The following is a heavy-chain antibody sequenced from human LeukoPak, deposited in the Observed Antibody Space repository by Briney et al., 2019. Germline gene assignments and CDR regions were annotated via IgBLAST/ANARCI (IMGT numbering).Heavy chain of an antibody. CDR1: GFNFSYYE. J-gene: IGHJ3*02. Sequence: GGSLRLSCAASGFNFSYYEMNWVRQAPGKGLEWVSYIYTSGSTIYHADSVKGRFTISRDNAKNSMYLQMNSLRADDTAVYYCARDRRYSSGWYGAFDIWGQGTMVTVSS. D-gene: IGHD6-19*01. CDR3: ARDRRYSSGWYGAFDI. V-gene: IGHV3-48*03. CDR2: IYTSGSTI.